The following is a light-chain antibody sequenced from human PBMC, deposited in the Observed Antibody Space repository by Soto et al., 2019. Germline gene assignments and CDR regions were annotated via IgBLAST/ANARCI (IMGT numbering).Light chain of an antibody. J-gene: IGKJ1*01. CDR3: QRYNNYPWT. CDR1: QTISSW. CDR2: DAS. V-gene: IGKV1-5*01. Sequence: DIKMTQSPSTLSGSVGDRVTITCRASQTISSWLAWYQQKPGKAPKLLIYDASSLESGVPSRFSGSGSGTEFTLTISSLQPDDFATYYCQRYNNYPWTFGPGTKVDVK.